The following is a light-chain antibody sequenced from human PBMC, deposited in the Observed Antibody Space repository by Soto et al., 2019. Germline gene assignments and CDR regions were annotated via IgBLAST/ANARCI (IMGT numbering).Light chain of an antibody. V-gene: IGKV3-11*01. J-gene: IGKJ4*01. CDR2: DAS. Sequence: EIVLTQSPATLSLSPGDRATLSCRASQSVSNYLAWYQQKPGQAPRLLIYDASNRAAGIPSRFSGSGSGTDFTLTITCLEPEDFAVYYCQQRSNWPSTFGGGTKVDIK. CDR1: QSVSNY. CDR3: QQRSNWPST.